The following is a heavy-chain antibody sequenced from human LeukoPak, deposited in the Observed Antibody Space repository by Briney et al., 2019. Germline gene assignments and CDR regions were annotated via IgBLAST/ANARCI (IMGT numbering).Heavy chain of an antibody. V-gene: IGHV3-30-3*01. CDR3: ARVERWLQRAYYYGMDV. CDR1: GFTFSSYA. CDR2: ISYDGSNK. Sequence: GRSLRLSCAASGFTFSSYAMHWVRQAPGKGLEWVAVISYDGSNKYYADSVKGRFTISRDNFKNTLYLQMNSLRAEDTAVYYCARVERWLQRAYYYGMDVWGQGTTVTVSS. D-gene: IGHD5-24*01. J-gene: IGHJ6*02.